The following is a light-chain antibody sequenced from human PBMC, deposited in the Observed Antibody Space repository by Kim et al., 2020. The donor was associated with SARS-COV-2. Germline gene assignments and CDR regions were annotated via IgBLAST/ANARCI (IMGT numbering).Light chain of an antibody. V-gene: IGLV6-57*03. CDR1: SGSIASTY. CDR3: QSYDSSNPVV. CDR2: EDN. Sequence: KTVTTPGPRISGSIASTYVQWYQLRPGSAPTTVIYEDNQRPSGVPDRFSGSIDSSSNSASLTISGLKTEDEADYYCQSYDSSNPVVFGGGTQLTVL. J-gene: IGLJ2*01.